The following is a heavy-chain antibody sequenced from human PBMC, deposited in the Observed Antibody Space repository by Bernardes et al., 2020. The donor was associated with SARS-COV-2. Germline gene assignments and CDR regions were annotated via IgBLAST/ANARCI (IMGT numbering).Heavy chain of an antibody. J-gene: IGHJ6*02. Sequence: GGSLRLSCAASGFTFSDYYMSWIRQAPGKGLEWVSYISSSGSTIYYADSVKGRFTISRDNAKNSLYLQMNSLRAEDTAVYYCARDHMLGDIVATITHGMDVWGQGTTVTVSS. V-gene: IGHV3-11*01. CDR1: GFTFSDYY. D-gene: IGHD5-12*01. CDR3: ARDHMLGDIVATITHGMDV. CDR2: ISSSGSTI.